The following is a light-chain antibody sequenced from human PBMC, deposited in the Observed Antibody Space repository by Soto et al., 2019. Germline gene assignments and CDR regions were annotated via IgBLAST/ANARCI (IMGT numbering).Light chain of an antibody. CDR1: SSDVGGYDY. Sequence: QSVLTQPASVSGSPGQSITISCTGTSSDVGGYDYVSWYQQYAGKAPKLTIYNVRNRPSGVSNRFSGSKSGNTASLTISGLQPEDEADYFCSSYTNCGTVLFGGGTKLTVL. V-gene: IGLV2-14*01. CDR2: NVR. J-gene: IGLJ2*01. CDR3: SSYTNCGTVL.